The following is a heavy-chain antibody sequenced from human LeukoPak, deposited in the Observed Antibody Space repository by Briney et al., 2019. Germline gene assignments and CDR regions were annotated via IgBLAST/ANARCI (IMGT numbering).Heavy chain of an antibody. J-gene: IGHJ4*02. CDR2: ISGSGGST. Sequence: AISGSGGSTYYADSVKGRFTISRDNSKNTLYLQMNSLRAEDTAVYYYAKSEGGSSWTFDYWGQGTLVTVSS. V-gene: IGHV3-23*01. D-gene: IGHD6-13*01. CDR3: AKSEGGSSWTFDY.